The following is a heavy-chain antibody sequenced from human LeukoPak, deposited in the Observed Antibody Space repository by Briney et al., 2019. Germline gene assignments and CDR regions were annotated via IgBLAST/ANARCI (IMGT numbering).Heavy chain of an antibody. V-gene: IGHV3-21*01. J-gene: IGHJ4*02. CDR1: GFAVSSTY. Sequence: GGSLRLSCAASGFAVSSTYMSWVRQAPGKGLEWVSSISSSSSYIYYTDSVKGRFTISRDNAKNSLYLQMNSLRAEDTAVYYCALSGAVRLLDYWGQGTLVTVSS. D-gene: IGHD6-6*01. CDR2: ISSSSSYI. CDR3: ALSGAVRLLDY.